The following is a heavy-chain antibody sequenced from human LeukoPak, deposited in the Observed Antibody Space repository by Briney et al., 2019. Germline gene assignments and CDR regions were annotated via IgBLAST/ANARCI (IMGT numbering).Heavy chain of an antibody. CDR3: ARGRGHDAFDI. J-gene: IGHJ3*02. Sequence: PGGSLRLSCAASGFTVSSNYMSWVRQAPGKGLEWVSVIYSGGSTYYADSVKGGFTISRDNSKNTLYLQMNSLRAEDTAVYYCARGRGHDAFDIWGQGTMVTVSS. D-gene: IGHD3-10*01. V-gene: IGHV3-66*01. CDR2: IYSGGST. CDR1: GFTVSSNY.